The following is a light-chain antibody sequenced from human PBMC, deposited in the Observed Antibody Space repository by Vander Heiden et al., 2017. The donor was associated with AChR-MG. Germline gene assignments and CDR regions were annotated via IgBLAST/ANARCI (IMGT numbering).Light chain of an antibody. CDR2: DVS. V-gene: IGLV2-14*03. CDR1: SSDAGGYNF. J-gene: IGLJ2*01. Sequence: QSALTQPASVPGSPGQSTTTSCTGTSSDAGGYNFVSWYQQHPGKAPKLMIYDVSERPSGVSYRFSGSKSGFTASLTISVLQDEDEADYYCSSYTSSNTVLFGGGTKLTVL. CDR3: SSYTSSNTVL.